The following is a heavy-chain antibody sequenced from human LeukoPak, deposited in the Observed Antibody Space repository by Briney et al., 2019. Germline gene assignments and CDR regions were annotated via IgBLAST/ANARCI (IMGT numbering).Heavy chain of an antibody. CDR1: GFTFSSYA. V-gene: IGHV1-3*01. CDR3: ARGIWFGNLLYPYYFDY. J-gene: IGHJ4*02. D-gene: IGHD3-10*01. Sequence: GGSLRLSCAASGFTFSSYAMHWVRQAPGQRLECMGWINAGNGKTKYSQEFQGRVTITRDTSASTAYMELSSLRSEDTAVYYCARGIWFGNLLYPYYFDYWGQGTLVTVSS. CDR2: INAGNGKT.